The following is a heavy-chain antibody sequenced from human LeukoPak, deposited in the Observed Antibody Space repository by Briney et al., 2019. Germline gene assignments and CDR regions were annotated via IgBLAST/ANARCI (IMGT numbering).Heavy chain of an antibody. Sequence: GGSLRLSCTTSGITFSNSWMSWVRQAPGKGLEWVANINPDGSEKNYVDSVKGRFTISRDNAKNTLYLQMNSLRAEDTAVYYCARDPLCTNGVCYFDSWGQGTLVTVSS. CDR2: INPDGSEK. CDR1: GITFSNSW. J-gene: IGHJ4*02. D-gene: IGHD2-8*01. V-gene: IGHV3-7*01. CDR3: ARDPLCTNGVCYFDS.